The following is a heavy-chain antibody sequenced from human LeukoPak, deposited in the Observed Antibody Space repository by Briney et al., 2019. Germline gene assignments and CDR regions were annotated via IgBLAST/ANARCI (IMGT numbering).Heavy chain of an antibody. D-gene: IGHD2-2*01. Sequence: SVKVSCKASGGTFSSYAISWVRQAPGQGLEWMGRIIPILGIANYAQKFQGRVTITADKSTSTAYMELSSLRSEDTAVYYCAREARYCSSTSCYRANTHFDYWAQGTLVTVSS. J-gene: IGHJ4*02. V-gene: IGHV1-69*04. CDR1: GGTFSSYA. CDR3: AREARYCSSTSCYRANTHFDY. CDR2: IIPILGIA.